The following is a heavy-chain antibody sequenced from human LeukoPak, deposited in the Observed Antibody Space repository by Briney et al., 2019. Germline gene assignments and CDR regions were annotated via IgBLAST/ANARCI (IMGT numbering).Heavy chain of an antibody. Sequence: SQTLSLTCTVSGGSISSGSYYWSWIRQPAGTGLEWIGRIYTSGSTNYNPSLKSRVTISVDTSKNQFSLKLSSVTAADTAVYYCARGGYYYDSSGYYSFDYWGQGTLVTVSS. J-gene: IGHJ4*02. CDR1: GGSISSGSYY. V-gene: IGHV4-61*02. CDR2: IYTSGST. D-gene: IGHD3-22*01. CDR3: ARGGYYYDSSGYYSFDY.